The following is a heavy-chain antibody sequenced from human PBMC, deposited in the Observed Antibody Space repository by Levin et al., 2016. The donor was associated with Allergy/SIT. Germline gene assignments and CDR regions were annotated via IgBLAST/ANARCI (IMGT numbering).Heavy chain of an antibody. CDR2: TSHSGST. V-gene: IGHV4-4*02. CDR3: ARHGHYNDGIDP. Sequence: SETLSLTCAVSGGSISSSDWWTWVRQPPGKGLEWIGETSHSGSTNYNPSLKSRVTISVDKSKKQISLKLSSVTAADTAMYYCARHGHYNDGIDPWGQGALVTVSS. J-gene: IGHJ5*02. D-gene: IGHD3-3*01. CDR1: GGSISSSDW.